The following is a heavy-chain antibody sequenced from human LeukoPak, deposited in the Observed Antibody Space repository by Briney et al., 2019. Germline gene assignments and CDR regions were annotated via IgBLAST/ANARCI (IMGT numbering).Heavy chain of an antibody. CDR3: ARGIAAAGTIYDYYYYMDV. D-gene: IGHD6-13*01. CDR2: IKPDGTET. Sequence: PGGSLRLSCAASGFTFTTYWMTWVRQAPGKGLEWVANIKPDGTETYYVDSLRGRFTISRDNAKNSLFLQMNSLRAEDTAMYYCARGIAAAGTIYDYYYYMDVWGKGTTVTVSS. V-gene: IGHV3-7*01. J-gene: IGHJ6*03. CDR1: GFTFTTYW.